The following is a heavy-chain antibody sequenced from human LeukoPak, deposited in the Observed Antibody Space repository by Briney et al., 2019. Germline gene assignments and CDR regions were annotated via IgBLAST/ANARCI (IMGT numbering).Heavy chain of an antibody. CDR1: GFTFSRNW. J-gene: IGHJ4*02. D-gene: IGHD4-17*01. V-gene: IGHV3-7*05. Sequence: GGSLRLSCAASGFTFSRNWMSWVRQAPGKGPEWAANIKQDGSEKYYVDSVKGRFTISRDNAKTSLYLQMNSLRAEDTAVYYCAREVYGDNYFDYWGQGTLVTVSS. CDR2: IKQDGSEK. CDR3: AREVYGDNYFDY.